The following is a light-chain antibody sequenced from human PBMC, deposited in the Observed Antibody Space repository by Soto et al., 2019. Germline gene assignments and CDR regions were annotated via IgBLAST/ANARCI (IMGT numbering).Light chain of an antibody. CDR1: QGISSY. J-gene: IGKJ1*01. V-gene: IGKV1-9*01. CDR3: QQHNTYPPWT. Sequence: DIQLTQSPSFLSASVGDRVTITCRASQGISSYLAWYQQKPGKAPELLIYAASTLQSGVPSRFSGSGSGTDFNLTIRSLQPEDSATYYCQQHNTYPPWTFGQGTKGEIK. CDR2: AAS.